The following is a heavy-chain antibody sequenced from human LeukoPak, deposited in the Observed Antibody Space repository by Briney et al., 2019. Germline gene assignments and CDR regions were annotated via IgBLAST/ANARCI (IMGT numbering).Heavy chain of an antibody. CDR1: GFTFSNYA. V-gene: IGHV3-23*01. CDR2: ISGSGGST. Sequence: GGSLRLSCAASGFTFSNYAMNWVRQAPGEGLEWVSAISGSGGSTYYADSVKGRFTISRDNSKNTLYLQMNSLRAEDTAVYYCAKDNAYSSGWLYYFDYWGQGTLVTVSS. D-gene: IGHD6-19*01. CDR3: AKDNAYSSGWLYYFDY. J-gene: IGHJ4*02.